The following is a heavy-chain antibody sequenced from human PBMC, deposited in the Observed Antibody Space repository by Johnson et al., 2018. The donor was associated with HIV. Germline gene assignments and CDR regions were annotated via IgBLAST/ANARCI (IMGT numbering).Heavy chain of an antibody. CDR2: IYSGGST. CDR1: GFTVSSNY. D-gene: IGHD1-26*01. V-gene: IGHV3-53*01. CDR3: ARGGGSYYRDAFDI. J-gene: IGHJ3*02. Sequence: VQLVESGGGLIQPGGSLRLSCAASGFTVSSNYMSWVRQAPGKGLEWVSVIYSGGSTYYADSVKGRFTISRDNSKNTLYLQMNSLRAEDTAVYYCARGGGSYYRDAFDIWGQGTMVTVSS.